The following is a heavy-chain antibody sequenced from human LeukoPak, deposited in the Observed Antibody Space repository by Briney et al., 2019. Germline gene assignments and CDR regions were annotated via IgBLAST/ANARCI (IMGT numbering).Heavy chain of an antibody. CDR2: FDPEDGET. CDR1: GYTLTELS. D-gene: IGHD3-10*01. CDR3: ANPSYYGSESGEDY. J-gene: IGHJ4*02. V-gene: IGHV1-24*01. Sequence: ASVKVSCKVSGYTLTELSMHWVRQAPGKGLEWMGGFDPEDGETIYAQKFQGRVTMTEDTSTDTAYMELSSLRSEDTAVYYCANPSYYGSESGEDYWGQGTLVTVSS.